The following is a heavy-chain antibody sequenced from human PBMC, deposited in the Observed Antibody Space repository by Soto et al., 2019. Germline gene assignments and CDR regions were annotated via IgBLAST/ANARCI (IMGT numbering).Heavy chain of an antibody. J-gene: IGHJ4*02. V-gene: IGHV4-4*07. CDR1: GGSISSYY. Sequence: SETLSLTCTVSGGSISSYYWSWIRQPAGKGLEWIGRIYTSGSTNYNPSLKSRVTMSVDTSKNQFSLKLSSVTAADTAVYYCAREGMTTVASYYFDYWGQVTLVTVSS. CDR3: AREGMTTVASYYFDY. CDR2: IYTSGST. D-gene: IGHD4-17*01.